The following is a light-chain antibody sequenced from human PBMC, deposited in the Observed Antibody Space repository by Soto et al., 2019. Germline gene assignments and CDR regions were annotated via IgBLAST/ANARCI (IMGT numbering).Light chain of an antibody. J-gene: IGLJ2*01. CDR2: NVS. V-gene: IGLV2-14*03. Sequence: QSALTQPASVSGSPGESITISCTGTSSDVGGYNYVSWYQQHPGKAPKLMIYNVSYRPPGVSNRFSASKSANTASLTISGLQPEDEADYYCSSYSSITSHVVFGGGTKLTVL. CDR1: SSDVGGYNY. CDR3: SSYSSITSHVV.